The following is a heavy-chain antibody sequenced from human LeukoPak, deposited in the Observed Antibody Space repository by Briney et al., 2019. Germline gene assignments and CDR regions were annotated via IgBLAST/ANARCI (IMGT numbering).Heavy chain of an antibody. CDR1: GITLSNCG. Sequence: GGSLRLSCAVSGITLSNCGMSWVRQAPGKGLEWVAGISGSGGGTNYADSVKGRFTISRDNAKNSLSLQMNSLRAEDTAVYYCVRDGGVSGYDLLDYWGQGTLVTVSS. CDR3: VRDGGVSGYDLLDY. J-gene: IGHJ4*02. CDR2: ISGSGGGT. D-gene: IGHD5-12*01. V-gene: IGHV3-23*01.